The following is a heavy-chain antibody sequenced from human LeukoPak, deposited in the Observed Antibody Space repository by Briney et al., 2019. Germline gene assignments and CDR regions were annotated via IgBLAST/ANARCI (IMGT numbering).Heavy chain of an antibody. V-gene: IGHV3-66*02. CDR2: FYSDGST. J-gene: IGHJ4*02. D-gene: IGHD5-24*01. CDR1: GFTGSSSY. Sequence: GGSLRLSCGASGFTGSSSYMNWVRQTPGKGPEWVSVFYSDGSTFYTDSVKGRFTISRDDSRNTVYLQMNSLRPEDTAVYYCATGRDAYKLGNYWGQGTLVTVSS. CDR3: ATGRDAYKLGNY.